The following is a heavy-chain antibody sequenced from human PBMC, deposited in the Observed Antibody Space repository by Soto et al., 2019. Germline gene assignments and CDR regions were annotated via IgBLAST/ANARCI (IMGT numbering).Heavy chain of an antibody. CDR3: AKASGQQLREVLSDFDY. CDR2: IYHSGST. J-gene: IGHJ4*02. CDR1: GGSISSAGYS. D-gene: IGHD6-13*01. V-gene: IGHV4-30-2*01. Sequence: SETMSLTCAVSGGSISSAGYSWSWIRQPPGKGLEWIGYIYHSGSTYYNPSLKSRVTISVDRSKNQFSLKLSSVTAADTAVYYCAKASGQQLREVLSDFDYWGQGTLVTVSS.